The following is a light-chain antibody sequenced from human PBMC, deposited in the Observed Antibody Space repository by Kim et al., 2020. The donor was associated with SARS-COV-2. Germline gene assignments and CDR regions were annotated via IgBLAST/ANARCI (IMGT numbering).Light chain of an antibody. J-gene: IGLJ1*01. V-gene: IGLV1-44*01. Sequence: ELTQPPSASGTPGQRVTISCSGRSSNIGSNTVTWYQQLPGTAPKLLIYSDNQRPSGVPDRFSGSKSGTSASLAISGLQPEDEADYYCAAWDDSLNGLLYVFGTGTKVTVL. CDR2: SDN. CDR3: AAWDDSLNGLLYV. CDR1: SSNIGSNT.